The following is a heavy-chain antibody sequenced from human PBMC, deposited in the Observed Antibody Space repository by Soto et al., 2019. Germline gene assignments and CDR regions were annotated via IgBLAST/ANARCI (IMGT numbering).Heavy chain of an antibody. Sequence: SETLSLTCTVSTGSLSSNYWSWIRQSPGKGLEWIGNIYYSGSTNYNPSLKSRVTISVDTSKNQFTLKLSSVTAADTGVSFCGAAFIVPVGILEYWGQGTRFTASS. D-gene: IGHD3-3*01. J-gene: IGHJ4*02. CDR3: GAAFIVPVGILEY. V-gene: IGHV4-59*01. CDR1: TGSLSSNY. CDR2: IYYSGST.